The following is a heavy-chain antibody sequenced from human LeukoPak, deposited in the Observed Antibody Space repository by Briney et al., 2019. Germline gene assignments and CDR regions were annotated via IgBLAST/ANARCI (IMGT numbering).Heavy chain of an antibody. CDR3: AKDYHIVVVTAIPLDY. V-gene: IGHV3-23*01. Sequence: GGSLRLSCAASGFTFSSYAMSWARQAPGKGLEWVSAISGSGGSTYYADSVKGRFTISRDNSKNTLYLQMNSLRAEDTAVYYCAKDYHIVVVTAIPLDYWGQGTLVTVSS. J-gene: IGHJ4*02. CDR2: ISGSGGST. D-gene: IGHD2-21*02. CDR1: GFTFSSYA.